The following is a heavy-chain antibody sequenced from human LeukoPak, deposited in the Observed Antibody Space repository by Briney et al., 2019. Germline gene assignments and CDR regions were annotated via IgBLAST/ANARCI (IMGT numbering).Heavy chain of an antibody. CDR2: IYYSGST. V-gene: IGHV4-59*08. CDR3: ARLTAYFDL. J-gene: IGHJ2*01. Sequence: SGTLSLTCTVSGGSISSYYWSWIRQPPGKGLEWIGYIYYSGSTNYNPSLKSRVTMSVDTSKNQFSLKVTSVTAADTAVYYCARLTAYFDLWGRGTLVTVSS. CDR1: GGSISSYY.